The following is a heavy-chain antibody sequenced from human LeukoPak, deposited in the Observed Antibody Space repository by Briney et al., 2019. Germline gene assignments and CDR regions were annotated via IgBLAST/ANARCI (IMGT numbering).Heavy chain of an antibody. Sequence: SQTLSLTCTVSGGSISSGGYYWYWLRQHPGKGLEYIGYIYYSGSADYNPSLNSRVTISVDTSRNQFSLRLTSVTAADSAMYYCARASAYCGGDCYSPPDSWGQGTLVTVSS. CDR1: GGSISSGGYY. D-gene: IGHD2-21*02. CDR3: ARASAYCGGDCYSPPDS. J-gene: IGHJ4*02. V-gene: IGHV4-31*03. CDR2: IYYSGSA.